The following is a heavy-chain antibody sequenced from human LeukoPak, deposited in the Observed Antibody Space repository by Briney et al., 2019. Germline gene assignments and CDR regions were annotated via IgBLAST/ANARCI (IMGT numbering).Heavy chain of an antibody. CDR1: GYTFTGYY. CDR2: INPNSGGT. J-gene: IGHJ4*02. D-gene: IGHD3-22*01. V-gene: IGHV1-2*02. CDR3: ARNKFPTTYYYDSSGYDTGWDFNY. Sequence: EASVKVSCKASGYTFTGYYMHWVRQAPGQGLEWMGWINPNSGGTNYAQKFQGRVTMTRDTSISTAYMELSRLRSDDTAVYYCARNKFPTTYYYDSSGYDTGWDFNYWGQGTLVTVSS.